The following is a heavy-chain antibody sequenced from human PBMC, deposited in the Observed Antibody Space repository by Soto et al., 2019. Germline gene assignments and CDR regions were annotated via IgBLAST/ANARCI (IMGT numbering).Heavy chain of an antibody. CDR2: IKSKTDGGTT. J-gene: IGHJ6*03. V-gene: IGHV3-15*01. D-gene: IGHD5-18*01. CDR3: PVGYSYGSYYYYYMDV. CDR1: GFTFSNAW. Sequence: EVQLVESGGGLVKPGGSLRLSCAASGFTFSNAWMSWVRQAPGKGLEWVGRIKSKTDGGTTDYAAPVKGRFTISRDDSQNTLDLQMNSLKTEDTAVYYCPVGYSYGSYYYYYMDVWGKGTTVTVSS.